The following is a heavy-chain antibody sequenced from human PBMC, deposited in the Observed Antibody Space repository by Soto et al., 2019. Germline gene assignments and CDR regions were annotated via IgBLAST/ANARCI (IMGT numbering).Heavy chain of an antibody. J-gene: IGHJ4*02. CDR2: INHSGST. CDR3: ARADYGDAIYYFDY. Sequence: SETLSLTCAVYGGSFSGYYWSWIRQPPGKGLEWIGEINHSGSTNYNPSLKSRVTISVYTSKNQFSLKLSSVTAADTAVYYCARADYGDAIYYFDYWGQGTLVTVSS. CDR1: GGSFSGYY. V-gene: IGHV4-34*01. D-gene: IGHD4-17*01.